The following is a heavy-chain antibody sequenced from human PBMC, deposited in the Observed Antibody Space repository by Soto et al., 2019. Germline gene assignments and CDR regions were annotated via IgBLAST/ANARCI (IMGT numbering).Heavy chain of an antibody. Sequence: EVQLVESGGGLVQPGRSLRLSCAASGFTFDDYAMHWVRQAPGKGLEWVSGISWNSGSIGYADSVEVRFTISRDNAKNSLYLQMNRLRPEDTALYYCAKNSDSDYDILNGPYDAWGQGALVTVSS. CDR2: ISWNSGSI. CDR1: GFTFDDYA. D-gene: IGHD3-9*01. CDR3: AKNSDSDYDILNGPYDA. V-gene: IGHV3-9*01. J-gene: IGHJ5*02.